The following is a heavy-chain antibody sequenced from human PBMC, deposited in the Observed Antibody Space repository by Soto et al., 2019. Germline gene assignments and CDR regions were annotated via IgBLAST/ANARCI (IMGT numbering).Heavy chain of an antibody. D-gene: IGHD2-15*01. CDR1: GGSIGSDHYY. CDR2: IYYSGDT. CDR3: ASHRIVVVVSSSPSAFDS. Sequence: QLQLQQSGPGLVKPSETLSLTCTVSGGSIGSDHYYWGWIRQSPGKGLEWIASIYYSGDTYFNPSLRSRVSIPVDKSKTQFSLNVNSMTAADTAISFCASHRIVVVVSSSPSAFDSWAQRTLVTVSP. J-gene: IGHJ4*02. V-gene: IGHV4-39*01.